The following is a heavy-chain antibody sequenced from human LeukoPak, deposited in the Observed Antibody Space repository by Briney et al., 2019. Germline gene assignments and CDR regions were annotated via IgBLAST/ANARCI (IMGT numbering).Heavy chain of an antibody. CDR1: GFSVSNNY. J-gene: IGHJ3*02. CDR2: IYTGGSP. Sequence: PGGSLRLSCAASGFSVSNNYMSWVRQAPGKGLEWVSIIYTGGSPYYADSVKGRFTISRDNSKNTLSLQMNSLRADDTAVYYCARFYVATIGDTFDMWGQGTMVTVSS. D-gene: IGHD5-12*01. CDR3: ARFYVATIGDTFDM. V-gene: IGHV3-53*01.